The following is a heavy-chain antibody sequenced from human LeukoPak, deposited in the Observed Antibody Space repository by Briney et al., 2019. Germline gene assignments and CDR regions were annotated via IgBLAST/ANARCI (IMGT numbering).Heavy chain of an antibody. CDR3: AKGPARDAFDI. D-gene: IGHD6-6*01. Sequence: GGSLRLSCAASGFTFSNYAMSWVRQAPGKGLGWVSAISGSGGNTYYADSVKGRFTISRDNSKNTLYLQMNSLRAEDTAVYYCAKGPARDAFDIWGQGTMVTVSS. J-gene: IGHJ3*02. CDR1: GFTFSNYA. V-gene: IGHV3-23*01. CDR2: ISGSGGNT.